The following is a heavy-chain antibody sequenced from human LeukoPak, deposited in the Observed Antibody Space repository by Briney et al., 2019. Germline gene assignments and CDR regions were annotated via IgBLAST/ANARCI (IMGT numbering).Heavy chain of an antibody. J-gene: IGHJ5*02. CDR2: IYSSGST. D-gene: IGHD6-6*01. Sequence: SETLSLTCTVSGGSMNSYFWNWIRQPPGKGLEWIGYIYSSGSTNYNPSLKSRVTISLDTSNNQFSLKLSSVTAADTAVYFCARKYSTSSHWVAPWGQGTLVTVSS. V-gene: IGHV4-4*09. CDR1: GGSMNSYF. CDR3: ARKYSTSSHWVAP.